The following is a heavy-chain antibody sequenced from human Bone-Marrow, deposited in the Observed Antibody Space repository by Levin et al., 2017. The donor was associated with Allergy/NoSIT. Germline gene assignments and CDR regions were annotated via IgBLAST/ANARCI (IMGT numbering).Heavy chain of an antibody. CDR1: GFTFDDHT. J-gene: IGHJ4*02. CDR3: AREDFYNTHLVFDY. V-gene: IGHV3-43*01. CDR2: ISWDGTIT. Sequence: GESLKISCVASGFTFDDHTMHWVRQAPGKGLEWVSLISWDGTITYYADSVKGRFTISRDNSKNSLYLQMNSLRTEDTALYYCAREDFYNTHLVFDYWGQGTLATVSS. D-gene: IGHD2/OR15-2a*01.